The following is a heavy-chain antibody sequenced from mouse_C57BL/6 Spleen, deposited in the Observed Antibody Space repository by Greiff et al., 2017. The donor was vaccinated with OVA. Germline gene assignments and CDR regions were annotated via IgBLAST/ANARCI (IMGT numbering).Heavy chain of an antibody. CDR1: GYTFTSYG. D-gene: IGHD1-1*01. J-gene: IGHJ4*01. CDR3: AREGITTVVAMDY. CDR2: IYPRSGNT. V-gene: IGHV1-81*01. Sequence: QVQLQQSGAELARPGASVKLSCKASGYTFTSYGISWVKQRTGQGLEWIGEIYPRSGNTYYNEKFKGKATLTADKSSSTAYMGLRSLTSEDSAVYFCAREGITTVVAMDYWGQGTSVTVSS.